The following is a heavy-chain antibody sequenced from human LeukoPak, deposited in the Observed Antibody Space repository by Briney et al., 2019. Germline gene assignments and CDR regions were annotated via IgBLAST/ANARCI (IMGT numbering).Heavy chain of an antibody. CDR2: IHPNSGGT. Sequence: ASVKVSCKASGSTFNDYYMNWVRQAPGQGLEWMGWIHPNSGGTNYAQRFQGRVTMTRDTSINTAYMELSRLTSDDTAVYYCASKGAGYCRSASCQGAFDIWGQGTMVTVSS. V-gene: IGHV1-2*02. CDR3: ASKGAGYCRSASCQGAFDI. J-gene: IGHJ3*02. D-gene: IGHD2-2*01. CDR1: GSTFNDYY.